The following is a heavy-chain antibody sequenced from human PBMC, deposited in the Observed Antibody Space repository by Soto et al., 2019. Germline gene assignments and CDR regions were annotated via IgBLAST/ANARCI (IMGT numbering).Heavy chain of an antibody. CDR3: AVLHRGWTYSSSSGWFDP. J-gene: IGHJ5*02. CDR2: ISSSGSTI. Sequence: PGGSLRLSCAASGFTFSDYYMSWIRQAPGKGLEWVSYISSSGSTIYYADSVKGRFTISRDNAKNSLYLQMNSLRAEDTAVYYCAVLHRGWTYSSSSGWFDPWGQGTLVTVSS. CDR1: GFTFSDYY. D-gene: IGHD6-6*01. V-gene: IGHV3-11*01.